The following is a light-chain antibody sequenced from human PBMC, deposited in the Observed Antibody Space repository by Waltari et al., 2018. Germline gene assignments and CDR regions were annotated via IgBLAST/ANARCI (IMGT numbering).Light chain of an antibody. CDR1: SCSVSTMYY. J-gene: IGLJ3*02. CDR2: STT. Sequence: QTVVTQEPSFSVSPGGTVTLTCCLSSCSVSTMYYPIWYQQTTGQAPRTLIYSTTTRSSGVPDRFSGSILGNKAALTITGAQADDESDYYCVLYMGSGSWVFGGGTKLTVL. V-gene: IGLV8-61*01. CDR3: VLYMGSGSWV.